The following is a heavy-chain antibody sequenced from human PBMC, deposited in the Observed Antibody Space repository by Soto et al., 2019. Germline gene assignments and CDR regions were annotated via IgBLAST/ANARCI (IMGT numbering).Heavy chain of an antibody. J-gene: IGHJ5*01. CDR1: GYTFTRYN. D-gene: IGHD6-13*01. CDR2: INNGNGNT. CDR3: ARDIAAAGFPRWLDS. V-gene: IGHV1-3*04. Sequence: ASVKVSCKTPGYTFTRYNIHWVRQAPGQRLEWMGWINNGNGNTRYSDNFQGRITMTRDTFATTAFMELSSLRSEDTTVYYCARDIAAAGFPRWLDSWGQGTLVTVSS.